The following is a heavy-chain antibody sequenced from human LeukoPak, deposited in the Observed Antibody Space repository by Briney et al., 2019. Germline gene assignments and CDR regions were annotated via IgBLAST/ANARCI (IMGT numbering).Heavy chain of an antibody. V-gene: IGHV4-59*08. CDR1: GGSITSYH. J-gene: IGHJ3*02. CDR2: IHYSGST. Sequence: SETLSLTCTVSGGSITSYHWIWIRQPPGKGLEWIGYIHYSGSTNYNPSLKSRVTTSVDTSKKQFSLKLRSVTAADTAVYYCARSVSWGLLVRDDAFDTWGQGTMVTVSS. D-gene: IGHD2-21*01. CDR3: ARSVSWGLLVRDDAFDT.